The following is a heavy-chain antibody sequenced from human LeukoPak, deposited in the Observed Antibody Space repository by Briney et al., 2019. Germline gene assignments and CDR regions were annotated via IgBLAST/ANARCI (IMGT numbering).Heavy chain of an antibody. CDR2: IFHSGST. Sequence: SETLSLTCTVSGGSIKSHFWSWVRQPPGKRLEWIGYIFHSGSTNYNPSLKSRVTISVDTSKNQFSLRLSSVTAADTAVYYCARDPYYYDSSGYYDSAFDIWGQGTMVTVSS. V-gene: IGHV4-59*11. J-gene: IGHJ3*02. CDR3: ARDPYYYDSSGYYDSAFDI. D-gene: IGHD3-22*01. CDR1: GGSIKSHF.